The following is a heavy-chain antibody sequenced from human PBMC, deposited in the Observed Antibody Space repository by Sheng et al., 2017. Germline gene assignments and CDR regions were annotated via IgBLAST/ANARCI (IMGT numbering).Heavy chain of an antibody. CDR2: IRYDGSNK. J-gene: IGHJ3*02. CDR3: AKERPKLRYFDWLSEDDAFDI. D-gene: IGHD3-9*01. V-gene: IGHV3-30*02. Sequence: QVQLVESGGGVVQPGGSLRLSCAASGFTFSSYGMHWVRQAPGKGLEWVAFIRYDGSNKYYADSVKGRFTISRDNSKNTLYLQMNSLRAEDTAVYYCAKERPKLRYFDWLSEDDAFDIWGQGTMVTVSS. CDR1: GFTFSSYG.